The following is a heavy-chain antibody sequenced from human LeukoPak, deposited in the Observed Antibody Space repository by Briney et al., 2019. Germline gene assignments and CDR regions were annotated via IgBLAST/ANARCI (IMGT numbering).Heavy chain of an antibody. Sequence: SETLSLTCTVSGYSISSGYYWGWIRQPPGKGLEWIGSIYHSGSTYYNPSLKSRVTISVDTSKNQFSLKLSSVTAADTAVYYCARDSYYFDTFKNDYYYYMDVWGKGTTVTVSS. D-gene: IGHD3-22*01. CDR2: IYHSGST. CDR1: GYSISSGYY. CDR3: ARDSYYFDTFKNDYYYYMDV. J-gene: IGHJ6*03. V-gene: IGHV4-38-2*02.